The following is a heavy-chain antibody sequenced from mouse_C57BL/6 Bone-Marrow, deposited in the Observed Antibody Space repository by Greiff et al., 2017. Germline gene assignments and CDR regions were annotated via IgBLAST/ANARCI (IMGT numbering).Heavy chain of an antibody. V-gene: IGHV1-26*01. CDR1: GYTFTDYY. Sequence: VQLQQSGPELVKPGASVKISCKASGYTFTDYYMNWVKQSHGKSLEWIGDINPNNGGTSYNQKFKGKATLTVDKSSSTAYMELRSLTSEDSAVYYCARGGGMGYYVGYFDYWGQGTTLTVSS. CDR3: ARGGGMGYYVGYFDY. D-gene: IGHD1-1*01. J-gene: IGHJ2*01. CDR2: INPNNGGT.